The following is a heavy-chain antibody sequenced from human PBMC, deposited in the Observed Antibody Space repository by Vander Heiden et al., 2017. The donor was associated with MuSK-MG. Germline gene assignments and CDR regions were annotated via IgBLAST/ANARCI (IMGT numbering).Heavy chain of an antibody. J-gene: IGHJ3*02. CDR3: ASPHYITGTTKGRDAFDI. CDR2: IKQDGSEK. Sequence: EVQLVESGGGLVQPGGSLRLSCAAPGFTFSSHWMGWVRKAPGKGLEWVANIKQDGSEKYYVDSVKGRFTISRDNAKNSLYLQMNSLRAEDTAVYYCASPHYITGTTKGRDAFDIWGQGTMVTVSS. CDR1: GFTFSSHW. D-gene: IGHD1-20*01. V-gene: IGHV3-7*01.